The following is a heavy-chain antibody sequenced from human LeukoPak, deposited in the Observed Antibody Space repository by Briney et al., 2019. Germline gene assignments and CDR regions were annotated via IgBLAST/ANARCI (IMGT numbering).Heavy chain of an antibody. CDR1: GXTFSSYA. Sequence: GGSLRLSCAASGXTFSSYAMTWVRQAPGKGLEWVSGISGSGDITYYADSVKGRFTMSRDNSKNTVFLQMNRLRAEDTAVYYCAKDAFSSSWYGDCWGQGTLVTVSS. V-gene: IGHV3-23*01. D-gene: IGHD6-13*01. CDR2: ISGSGDIT. J-gene: IGHJ4*02. CDR3: AKDAFSSSWYGDC.